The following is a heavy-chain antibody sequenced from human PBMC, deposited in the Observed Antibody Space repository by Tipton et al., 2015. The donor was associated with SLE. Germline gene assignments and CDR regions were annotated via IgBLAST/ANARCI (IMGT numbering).Heavy chain of an antibody. D-gene: IGHD6-6*01. J-gene: IGHJ2*01. V-gene: IGHV3-48*04. CDR2: ISAGGTTT. CDR3: ARDDPSYWYFDL. Sequence: SLRLSCAVSGFTFNTYSMNWVRQAPGKGLAWVSYISAGGTTTHYADSVKGRFIISRDNAKNTLYLQMNTLRADDTAVYYCARDDPSYWYFDLWGRGTLVTVSS. CDR1: GFTFNTYS.